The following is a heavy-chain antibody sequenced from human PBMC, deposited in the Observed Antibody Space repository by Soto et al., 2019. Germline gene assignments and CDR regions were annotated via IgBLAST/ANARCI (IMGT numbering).Heavy chain of an antibody. CDR2: MNDSGST. CDR3: ASPRWNYIY. V-gene: IGHV4-34*01. J-gene: IGHJ4*02. D-gene: IGHD1-7*01. Sequence: QVQLQQWGAGLLKPSETLSLTCAVSGGSFSGYYWSWIRQPPGRGLEWIGEMNDSGSTKNNASLEMRVAMSVDTSKGHFSLTLTSVTAADTAVYYCASPRWNYIYWGQGTLVAVSS. CDR1: GGSFSGYY.